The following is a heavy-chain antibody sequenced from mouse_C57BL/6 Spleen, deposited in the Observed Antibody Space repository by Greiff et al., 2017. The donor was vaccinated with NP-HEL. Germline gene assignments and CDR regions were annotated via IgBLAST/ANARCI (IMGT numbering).Heavy chain of an antibody. CDR2: IDPETGGT. Sequence: QVQLQQSGAELVRPGASVTLSCKASGYTFTDYEMHWVKQTPVHGLEWIGAIDPETGGTAYNQKFKGKAILTADKSSSTAYMELRSLTSEDSAVYYCTRGYGSSYSFNHWGQGTTLTVSS. D-gene: IGHD1-1*01. V-gene: IGHV1-15*01. CDR3: TRGYGSSYSFNH. J-gene: IGHJ2*01. CDR1: GYTFTDYE.